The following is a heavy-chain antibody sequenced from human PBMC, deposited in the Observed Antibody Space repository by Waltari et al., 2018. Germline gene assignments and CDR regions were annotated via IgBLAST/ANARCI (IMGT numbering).Heavy chain of an antibody. CDR2: SKQYGSGK. CDR1: GFTFSSYW. Sequence: EVQLVESGGGLVQPGGCLRLSCAASGFTFSSYWMSWVRQAPGKGLEWLANSKQYGSGKYYVDAVKVRFSISRDNAKNSLYLQINSLRAEDTAVYYCARAPRKPSYCSSTSCYSDYWGQGTLVTVSS. CDR3: ARAPRKPSYCSSTSCYSDY. D-gene: IGHD2-2*01. J-gene: IGHJ4*02. V-gene: IGHV3-7*01.